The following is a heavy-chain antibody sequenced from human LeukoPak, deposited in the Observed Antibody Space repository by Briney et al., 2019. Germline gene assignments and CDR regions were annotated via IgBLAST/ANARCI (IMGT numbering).Heavy chain of an antibody. D-gene: IGHD6-19*01. CDR2: INPNSGGT. CDR3: ARDLGRAVAGRTFDY. J-gene: IGHJ4*02. CDR1: GYTFTGYY. Sequence: GASVKVSCKASGYTFTGYYMHWVRQAPGQGLEWMGWINPNSGGTNYAQKFQGRVTVTRDTSISTAYMELSRLRSDDTAVYYCARDLGRAVAGRTFDYWGQGTLVTVSS. V-gene: IGHV1-2*02.